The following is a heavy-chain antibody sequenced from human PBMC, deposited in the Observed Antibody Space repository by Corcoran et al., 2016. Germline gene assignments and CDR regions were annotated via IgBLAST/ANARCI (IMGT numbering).Heavy chain of an antibody. CDR3: ARAMAKRITIFGVVPKGFDY. Sequence: QVQLVQSGAEVKKPGSSVKVSCKASGGTFSSYAISWVRQAPGQGLEWMGGIIPIFGTANYAQKFQGRVTITADKSTSTAYMELSSLRSEDPAVYYCARAMAKRITIFGVVPKGFDYWGQGTLVTVSS. CDR2: IIPIFGTA. CDR1: GGTFSSYA. J-gene: IGHJ4*02. V-gene: IGHV1-69*06. D-gene: IGHD3-3*01.